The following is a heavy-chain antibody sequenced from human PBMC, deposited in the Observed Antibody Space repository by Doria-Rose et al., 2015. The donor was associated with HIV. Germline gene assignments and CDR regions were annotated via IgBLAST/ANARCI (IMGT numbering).Heavy chain of an antibody. Sequence: QITLKESGPVLVRPTETLTLTCTVSGVSLSSPGMGVSWIRQPPGKALEWLANLFSDDERSYKPSLKSRLTISRGTSKSQVVLTMTDMDPVDTATYYCARIKSSRWYHKYYFDFWGQGTLGIVSA. CDR1: GVSLSSPGMG. V-gene: IGHV2-26*01. D-gene: IGHD6-13*01. J-gene: IGHJ4*02. CDR2: LFSDDER. CDR3: ARIKSSRWYHKYYFDF.